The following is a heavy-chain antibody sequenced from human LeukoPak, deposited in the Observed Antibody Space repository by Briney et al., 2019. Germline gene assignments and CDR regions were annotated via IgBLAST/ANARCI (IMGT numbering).Heavy chain of an antibody. J-gene: IGHJ4*02. V-gene: IGHV1-2*02. CDR2: INPNSGGT. CDR3: ARESLGPTVTTRTYYFDY. Sequence: ASVKVSCKASGYTFTGYYMHWVRQAPGQGLEWMGWINPNSGGTNYAQKFQGRVTMTRDTSISTAYMELSRLRSDDTAVYYCARESLGPTVTTRTYYFDYWGQGTLVTVSS. CDR1: GYTFTGYY. D-gene: IGHD4-17*01.